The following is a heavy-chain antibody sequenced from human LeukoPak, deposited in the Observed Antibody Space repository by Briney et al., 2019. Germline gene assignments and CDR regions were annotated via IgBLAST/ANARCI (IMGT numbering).Heavy chain of an antibody. CDR3: ARDQGLLVVAGRFGY. D-gene: IGHD6-19*01. CDR2: TGSSGGTT. CDR1: GFSFNNYA. V-gene: IGHV3-23*01. Sequence: GGSLRLSCAASGFSFNNYAMTWVRQAPGKGLEWVSGTGSSGGTTHYADSVKGRFTMSRDKAKDTLYLQMNTLRAEDTAVYYCARDQGLLVVAGRFGYWGQGTLVTVSS. J-gene: IGHJ4*02.